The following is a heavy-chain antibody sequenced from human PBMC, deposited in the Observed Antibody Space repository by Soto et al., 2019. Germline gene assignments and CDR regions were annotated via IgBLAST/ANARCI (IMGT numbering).Heavy chain of an antibody. Sequence: QVQLVQSGAEVKKPGSSVKVSCKASGGTFSSYAISWVRQAPGQGLEWMGGIIPIFGTANYAKKFQGRVTITADKSTGTAYMELSSLRSEDTAVYYCARDRAPHYYGSGSYSGFDPWGQGTLVTVSS. V-gene: IGHV1-69*06. D-gene: IGHD3-10*01. CDR1: GGTFSSYA. CDR2: IIPIFGTA. J-gene: IGHJ5*02. CDR3: ARDRAPHYYGSGSYSGFDP.